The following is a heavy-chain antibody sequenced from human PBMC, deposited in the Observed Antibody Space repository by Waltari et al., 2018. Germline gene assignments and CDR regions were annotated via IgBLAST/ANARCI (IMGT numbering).Heavy chain of an antibody. V-gene: IGHV4-59*01. D-gene: IGHD3-9*01. CDR3: ARVQGSYDILTGYYDYYFDY. Sequence: QVQLQESGPGLVKPSETLSLTCTVSGGSISSYYWSWIRQPPGKGLEWIGYIYYSGSTNYNPSLKSRVTISVDTSKNQFSLKLSSVTAADTAVYYCARVQGSYDILTGYYDYYFDYWGQGTLVTVSS. CDR2: IYYSGST. CDR1: GGSISSYY. J-gene: IGHJ4*02.